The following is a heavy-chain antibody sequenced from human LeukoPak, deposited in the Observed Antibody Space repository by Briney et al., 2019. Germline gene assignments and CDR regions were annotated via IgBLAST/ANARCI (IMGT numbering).Heavy chain of an antibody. CDR1: GGSISSSNW. CDR3: ARLATVTYYYYYYYMDV. V-gene: IGHV4-4*02. Sequence: SETLSLTCAVSGGSISSSNWWSWVRQPPGKGLEWIGEINHSGSTNYNPSLKSRVTISVDTSKNQFSLKLSSVTAADTAVYYCARLATVTYYYYYYYMDVWGKGTTVTISS. J-gene: IGHJ6*03. CDR2: INHSGST. D-gene: IGHD4-17*01.